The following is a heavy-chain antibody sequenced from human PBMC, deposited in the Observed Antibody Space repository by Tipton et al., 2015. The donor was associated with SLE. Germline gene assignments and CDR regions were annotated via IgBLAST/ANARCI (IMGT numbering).Heavy chain of an antibody. Sequence: TLSLTCTVSGGSISGYYWSWIRQPAGKGLEWIGRVYSSGSTIYNPSIKSRITLSLDTSKNQFSLRVNSVTAADTAVYYCARGGCSGGSCYPYYYGMDVWGPGTTVTVSS. D-gene: IGHD2-15*01. V-gene: IGHV4-4*07. CDR3: ARGGCSGGSCYPYYYGMDV. CDR1: GGSISGYY. J-gene: IGHJ6*02. CDR2: VYSSGST.